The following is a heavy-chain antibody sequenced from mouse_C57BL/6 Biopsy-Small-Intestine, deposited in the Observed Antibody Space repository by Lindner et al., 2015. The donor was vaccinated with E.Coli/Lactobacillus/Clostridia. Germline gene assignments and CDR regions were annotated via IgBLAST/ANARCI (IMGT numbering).Heavy chain of an antibody. Sequence: VQLQESGPELVKPGASVKISCKASGYAFSSSWMNWVKQRPGKGLEWIGRIYPGDGDTNYNGKFKGKATLTADKSSSAAYMQLSSLTSEDSAVYFCAPCGNFDYWGQGTTLTVSS. V-gene: IGHV1-82*01. J-gene: IGHJ2*01. D-gene: IGHD1-1*02. CDR1: GYAFSSSW. CDR2: IYPGDGDT. CDR3: APCGNFDY.